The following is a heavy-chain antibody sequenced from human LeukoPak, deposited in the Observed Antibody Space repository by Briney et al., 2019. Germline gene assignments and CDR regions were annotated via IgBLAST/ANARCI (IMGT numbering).Heavy chain of an antibody. CDR3: AKLSMVRGVIITDYFDY. D-gene: IGHD3-10*01. CDR1: GFTFSSYA. CDR2: ISGSGGST. J-gene: IGHJ4*02. V-gene: IGHV3-23*01. Sequence: PGGSLRLSCAASGFTFSSYAMSWVRQAPGKGLEWVSAISGSGGSTYYADSVKGRFTISRDNSKNTLYLQMNSLRAEDTAVYYCAKLSMVRGVIITDYFDYWGQGTLVTVSS.